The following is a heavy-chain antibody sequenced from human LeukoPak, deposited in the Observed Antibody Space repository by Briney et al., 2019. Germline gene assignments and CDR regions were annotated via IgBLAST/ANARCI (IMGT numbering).Heavy chain of an antibody. J-gene: IGHJ4*02. V-gene: IGHV3-23*01. CDR3: AKTIGTLGAGYYFDY. D-gene: IGHD1-26*01. CDR1: GFVFSSYA. CDR2: ISGSGGST. Sequence: PGGSLRLSCAASGFVFSSYAMHWVRQAPGKGLEWVSVISGSGGSTYHADSVKGRFTIPRDNSKNTLYLQMNSLRPEDTAVFYCAKTIGTLGAGYYFDYWGQGTLVTVSS.